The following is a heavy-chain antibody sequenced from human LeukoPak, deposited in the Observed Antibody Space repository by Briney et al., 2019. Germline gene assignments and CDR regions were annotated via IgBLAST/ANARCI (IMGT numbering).Heavy chain of an antibody. Sequence: GGSLRLSCAASGFTFSSYGMRWVRQAPGKGLEWVAFIRYDGSNKYYADSVKGRFTISRDNSKNTLYLQMNSLRAEDTAVYYCAKDHYYGSGRFDYWGQGTLVTVSS. D-gene: IGHD3-10*01. CDR3: AKDHYYGSGRFDY. J-gene: IGHJ4*02. CDR1: GFTFSSYG. V-gene: IGHV3-30*02. CDR2: IRYDGSNK.